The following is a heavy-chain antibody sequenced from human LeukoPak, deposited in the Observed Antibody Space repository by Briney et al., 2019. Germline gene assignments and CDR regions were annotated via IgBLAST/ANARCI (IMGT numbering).Heavy chain of an antibody. J-gene: IGHJ4*02. CDR1: GCTFSDYY. CDR2: ISSSGSTI. V-gene: IGHV3-11*01. D-gene: IGHD1-26*01. CDR3: ARIVGAFSRYYFDY. Sequence: GGSLRLSCAASGCTFSDYYMSWIRQAPGKGLEWVSYISSSGSTIYYADSVKGRFTISRDNAKNSLYLQMNSLRAEDTAVYYCARIVGAFSRYYFDYWGQGTLVTVSS.